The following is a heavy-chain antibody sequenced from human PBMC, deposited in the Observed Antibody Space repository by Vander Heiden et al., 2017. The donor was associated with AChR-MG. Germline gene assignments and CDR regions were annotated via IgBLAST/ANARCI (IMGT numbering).Heavy chain of an antibody. D-gene: IGHD2-21*02. CDR2: IYYSGST. J-gene: IGHJ4*02. CDR3: ARDFHGGDQRRGHFDY. Sequence: QVQLQESGPGLVKPSQTLSLTCPVSGCSISSGGYYWSWIRQHPGKGLEWIGYIYYSGSTYYNPSLKSRVTISVDTSKNQFSLKLSSVTAADTAVYYCARDFHGGDQRRGHFDYWGQGTLVTVSS. V-gene: IGHV4-31*03. CDR1: GCSISSGGYY.